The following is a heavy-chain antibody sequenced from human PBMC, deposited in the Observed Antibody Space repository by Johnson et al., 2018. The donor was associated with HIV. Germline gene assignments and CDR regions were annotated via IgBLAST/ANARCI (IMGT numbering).Heavy chain of an antibody. CDR2: ISYDGSNK. D-gene: IGHD2-15*01. Sequence: QVQLVESGGGVVQPGRSLRLSCAASGFTFSSYAMHWVRQAPGKGLEWVAVISYDGSNKYYADSVKGRFTISRDNSKNTLYLQMNSLGAEDTAVYYCARDKRYCSGGSCHLGAFDIWGQGTMVTVS. V-gene: IGHV3-30-3*01. CDR3: ARDKRYCSGGSCHLGAFDI. CDR1: GFTFSSYA. J-gene: IGHJ3*02.